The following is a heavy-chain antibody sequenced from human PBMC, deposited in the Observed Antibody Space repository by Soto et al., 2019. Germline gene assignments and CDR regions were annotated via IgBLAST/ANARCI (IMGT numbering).Heavy chain of an antibody. J-gene: IGHJ6*03. CDR3: ARGSSSPLGLCYYYYYMDV. D-gene: IGHD6-6*01. CDR2: ISSSSSTI. Sequence: GGSLRLSCAASGFTFSSYSMNWVRQAPGKGLEWVSYISSSSSTIYYADSVKGRFTISRDNAKNSLYLQMNSLRDEDTAVYYCARGSSSPLGLCYYYYYMDVWGKGTTVTVSS. CDR1: GFTFSSYS. V-gene: IGHV3-48*02.